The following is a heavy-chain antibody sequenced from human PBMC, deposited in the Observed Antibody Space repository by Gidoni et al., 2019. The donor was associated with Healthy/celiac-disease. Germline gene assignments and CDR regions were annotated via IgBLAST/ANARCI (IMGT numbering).Heavy chain of an antibody. CDR1: GFPFSSYA. CDR3: AKFYGTGSDPGDAFDI. CDR2: ISGSGGST. J-gene: IGHJ3*02. V-gene: IGHV3-23*01. D-gene: IGHD1-26*01. Sequence: EVQLLESGGGLVQPGGSLRLSCAASGFPFSSYAMSWVRQAPGKGLEWVSAISGSGGSTYYADSVKGRFTISRDNSKNTLYLQMNSLRAEDTAVYYCAKFYGTGSDPGDAFDIWGQGTMVTVSS.